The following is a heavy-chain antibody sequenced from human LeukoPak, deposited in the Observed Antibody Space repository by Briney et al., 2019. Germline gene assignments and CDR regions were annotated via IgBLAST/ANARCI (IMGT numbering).Heavy chain of an antibody. J-gene: IGHJ6*03. Sequence: PSETLSLTCTVSGGSISSYYWSWIRQPPGQGLKWIGYIYTSGSTNYNPSLKSRVTISVDTSKNQFSLKLSSVTAADTAVYYCATGGYYDFWSGYYLGAGSDYYYYYMDVWGKGTTVTVSS. CDR1: GGSISSYY. V-gene: IGHV4-4*09. CDR2: IYTSGST. CDR3: ATGGYYDFWSGYYLGAGSDYYYYYMDV. D-gene: IGHD3-3*01.